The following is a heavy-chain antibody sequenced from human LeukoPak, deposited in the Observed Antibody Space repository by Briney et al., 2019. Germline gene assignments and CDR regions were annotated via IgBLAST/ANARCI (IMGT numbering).Heavy chain of an antibody. J-gene: IGHJ4*02. CDR1: GGSISSGGYY. D-gene: IGHD5-18*01. Sequence: SETLSLTCTVSGGSISSGGYYWSWIRQHPGKGLEWIGYIYYSGSTYYNPSLKSRVTISVDTSKNQFSLKLSSVTAADTAVYYCARWGGYSYGPRGGGYDYWGQGTLVTVSS. V-gene: IGHV4-31*03. CDR3: ARWGGYSYGPRGGGYDY. CDR2: IYYSGST.